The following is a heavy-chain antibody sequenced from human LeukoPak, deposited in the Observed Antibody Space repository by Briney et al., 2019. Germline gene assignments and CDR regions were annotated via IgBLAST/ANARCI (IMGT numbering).Heavy chain of an antibody. J-gene: IGHJ4*02. D-gene: IGHD3-10*01. V-gene: IGHV3-23*01. CDR2: ISGSGGST. CDR3: AKDMRFGEGYFDY. Sequence: GGTLRLSCAASGFTFSSYAMSWVRQAPGKGLEWVSAISGSGGSTYYADSVKGRFTISRDNSKNTLYLQMNSLRAEDTAVYYCAKDMRFGEGYFDYWGQGTLVTVSS. CDR1: GFTFSSYA.